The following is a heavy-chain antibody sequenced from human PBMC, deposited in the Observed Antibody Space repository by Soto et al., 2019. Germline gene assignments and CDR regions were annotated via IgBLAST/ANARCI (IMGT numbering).Heavy chain of an antibody. Sequence: GESLKISCKGSGYSFTSYWIGWVRQMPGKGLEWMGIIYPGDSDTRYSPSFQGQVTISADKSISTAYLQWSSLKASDTAMYYCARHFGIAVAGTYYGAFDIWGQGTMVTVSS. CDR3: ARHFGIAVAGTYYGAFDI. D-gene: IGHD6-19*01. CDR1: GYSFTSYW. V-gene: IGHV5-51*01. CDR2: IYPGDSDT. J-gene: IGHJ3*02.